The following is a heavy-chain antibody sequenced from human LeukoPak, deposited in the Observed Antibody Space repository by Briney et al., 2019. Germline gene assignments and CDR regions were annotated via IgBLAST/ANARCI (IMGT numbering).Heavy chain of an antibody. CDR3: ARCIVVVVAATPYYYYMDV. Sequence: SVKVSCKGSGGTFISYTISWVRQAPGQGLARMGGIIPIFYTANYAQKFQGRVTITADEPTSTAYMELSSLRSEDTAVYYCARCIVVVVAATPYYYYMDVWGKGTTVTVSS. CDR2: IIPIFYTA. J-gene: IGHJ6*03. CDR1: GGTFISYT. V-gene: IGHV1-69*13. D-gene: IGHD2-15*01.